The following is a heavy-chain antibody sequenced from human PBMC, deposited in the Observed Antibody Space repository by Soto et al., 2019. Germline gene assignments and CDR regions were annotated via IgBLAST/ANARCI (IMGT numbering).Heavy chain of an antibody. CDR1: GCTFSSYW. V-gene: IGHV3-23*01. CDR3: AKFGYTLDAFDI. J-gene: IGHJ3*02. Sequence: GSLRLSCTASGCTFSSYWMSWVRQAPGKGLEWVSAISGSGGSTYYADSVKGRFTISRDNSKNTLYLQMNSLRAEDTAVYYCAKFGYTLDAFDIWGQGTMVTVSS. CDR2: ISGSGGST. D-gene: IGHD6-13*01.